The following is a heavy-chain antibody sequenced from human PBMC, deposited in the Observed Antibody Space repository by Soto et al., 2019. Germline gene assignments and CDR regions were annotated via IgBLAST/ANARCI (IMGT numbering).Heavy chain of an antibody. CDR3: ARDPVRRFDF. D-gene: IGHD1-1*01. Sequence: GGSLRLSCAASGFIFRNYWMTWVRQAPGKGLEWVASMNQDGSEKYYADSVKGRFAISRDNAKNSLCLQMNSLRAEDTAVYYCARDPVRRFDFWGQGTLVTVSS. CDR2: MNQDGSEK. V-gene: IGHV3-7*03. J-gene: IGHJ4*02. CDR1: GFIFRNYW.